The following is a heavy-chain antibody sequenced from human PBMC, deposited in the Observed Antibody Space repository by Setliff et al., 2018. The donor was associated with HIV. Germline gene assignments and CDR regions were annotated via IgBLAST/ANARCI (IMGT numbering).Heavy chain of an antibody. V-gene: IGHV1-69*05. CDR2: IIPIFGSP. CDR1: GGTFRNYA. Sequence: ASVKVSCKASGGTFRNYAISWVRQAPGQGLEWMGGIIPIFGSPSYAQKFQGRVTMTRDLSMSTAYMDLSRLRSDDMAIYFCARGRTHWYFDSWGQGTLVTVSS. J-gene: IGHJ4*02. CDR3: ARGRTHWYFDS.